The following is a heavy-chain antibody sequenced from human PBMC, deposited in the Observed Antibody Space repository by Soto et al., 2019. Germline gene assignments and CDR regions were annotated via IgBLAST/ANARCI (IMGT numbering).Heavy chain of an antibody. CDR2: LSATGASP. D-gene: IGHD5-18*01. J-gene: IGHJ4*02. V-gene: IGHV3-23*01. CDR1: GFTFNNYA. Sequence: EVPLLESGGGLVQPGGSLRLSCAASGFTFNNYAMSWVRQAPGKGLEWVSALSATGASPYYADSVRGRFTISRDSRKNTVYLQMNGLRVEDTAIYYCAKPLDTAMARLDFVDWGQGTLVTFAS. CDR3: AKPLDTAMARLDFVD.